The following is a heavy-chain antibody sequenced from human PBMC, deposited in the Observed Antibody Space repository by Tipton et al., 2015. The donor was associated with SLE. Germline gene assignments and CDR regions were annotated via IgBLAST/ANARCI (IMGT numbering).Heavy chain of an antibody. J-gene: IGHJ3*02. D-gene: IGHD5-12*01. CDR3: ARQNLVATRGAFDI. CDR2: IYYSGSS. V-gene: IGHV4-39*01. Sequence: LRPPCTVSGGSISSTTYYWGWIRQPPGKGLEWIGIIYYSGSSYCNPSLKSRVTVSVDTSKNQFSLRLSSVTAADTAVYYCARQNLVATRGAFDIWGQGTMVTVSS. CDR1: GGSISSTTYY.